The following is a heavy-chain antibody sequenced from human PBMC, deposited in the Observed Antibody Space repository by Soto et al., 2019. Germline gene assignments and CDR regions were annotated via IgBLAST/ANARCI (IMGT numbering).Heavy chain of an antibody. CDR1: GFTFDDYG. D-gene: IGHD3-3*01. CDR3: ARGLRFLEWFDWYFDL. CDR2: INWNGGST. V-gene: IGHV3-20*01. J-gene: IGHJ2*01. Sequence: PGGSLRLSCAASGFTFDDYGMSWVRQAPGKGLEWVSGINWNGGSTGYADSVKGRFTISRDNAKNSLYLQMNSLRAEDTALYHCARGLRFLEWFDWYFDLWGRGTLVTVSS.